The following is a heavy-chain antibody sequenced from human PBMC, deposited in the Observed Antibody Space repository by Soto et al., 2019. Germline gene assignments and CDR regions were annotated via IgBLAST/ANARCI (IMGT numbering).Heavy chain of an antibody. CDR3: AMSKYSYGYSFDY. CDR1: GHSFTSYW. D-gene: IGHD5-18*01. V-gene: IGHV5-10-1*03. CDR2: IDPSNSYS. Sequence: EVQLVQSGAEVKKSGESLRISCQGSGHSFTSYWISWVRQMPGKGLEWMGRIDPSNSYSVYRPSFEGHVTISADKSICTAYLQWSSLQASDTAMYYCAMSKYSYGYSFDYWGQGTLITVAS. J-gene: IGHJ4*02.